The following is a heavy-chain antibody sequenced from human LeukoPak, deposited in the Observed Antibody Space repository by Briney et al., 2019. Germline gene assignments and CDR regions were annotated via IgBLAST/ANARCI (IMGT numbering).Heavy chain of an antibody. CDR2: ISGSGGST. J-gene: IGHJ4*02. Sequence: GGSLRVSCAASGFTFSRYSRTWVRQAPGKGLEWVSAISGSGGSTYYADSVKGRFTISRDNSKNTLYLQMNSLRAEDTAVYYCARGDFDSSGYPYFDYWGQGTLVTVSS. D-gene: IGHD3-22*01. V-gene: IGHV3-23*01. CDR1: GFTFSRYS. CDR3: ARGDFDSSGYPYFDY.